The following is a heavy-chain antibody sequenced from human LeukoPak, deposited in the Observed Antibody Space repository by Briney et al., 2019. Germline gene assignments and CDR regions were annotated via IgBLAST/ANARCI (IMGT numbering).Heavy chain of an antibody. CDR1: GFTFSSFW. V-gene: IGHV3-23*01. Sequence: GGSLRLSCAASGFTFSSFWMNWVRQAPGKGLEWVSAISGSGGSTYYADSVKGRFTISRDNSKNTLYLQMNSLRAEDTAAYYCAKGGRVTMVRGGYYYYYYMDVWGKGTTVTISS. CDR3: AKGGRVTMVRGGYYYYYYMDV. CDR2: ISGSGGST. J-gene: IGHJ6*03. D-gene: IGHD3-10*01.